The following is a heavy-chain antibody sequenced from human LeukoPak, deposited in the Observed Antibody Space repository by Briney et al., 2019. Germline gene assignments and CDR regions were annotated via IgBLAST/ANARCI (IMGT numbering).Heavy chain of an antibody. CDR3: AKDSRRIAVAGRAFGY. D-gene: IGHD6-19*01. V-gene: IGHV3-23*01. J-gene: IGHJ4*02. CDR2: ISGSGGST. Sequence: PGGTLRLSCAASGFTFCSYGMSWVRQAPGKGLEWVSAISGSGGSTYYADSVKGRFTISRDNSKNTLYLQMNSLRAEDTAVYYCAKDSRRIAVAGRAFGYWGQGTLVTVSS. CDR1: GFTFCSYG.